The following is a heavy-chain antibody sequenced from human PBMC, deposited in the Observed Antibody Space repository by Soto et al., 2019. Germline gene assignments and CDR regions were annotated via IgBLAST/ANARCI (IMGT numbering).Heavy chain of an antibody. CDR3: AKPYYYGSRRILRVLDY. CDR1: GFTFSSYA. D-gene: IGHD3-10*01. CDR2: ISGSGGST. Sequence: EVQLLESGGGLVQPGGSLRLSCAASGFTFSSYAMSWVRQAPVKGLEWVSAISGSGGSTYYADSVKGRFTISRDNSKNTLYLQMNSLRAEDTAVYYCAKPYYYGSRRILRVLDYWGQGTLVTVSS. V-gene: IGHV3-23*01. J-gene: IGHJ4*02.